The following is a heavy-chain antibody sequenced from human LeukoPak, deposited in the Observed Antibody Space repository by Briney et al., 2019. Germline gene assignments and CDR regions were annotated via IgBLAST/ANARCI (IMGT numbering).Heavy chain of an antibody. CDR1: GWSFSGYY. V-gene: IGHV4-34*01. Sequence: SETLSLTCAVYGWSFSGYYWSWIRQPPGKGLEWIGEINHSGSTNYNPSLKSRVTISVDTSKNQFSLKLSSVTAADTAVYYCARGRITIFGVVISLGNYYYGMDVWGQGTTVTVS. D-gene: IGHD3-3*01. CDR3: ARGRITIFGVVISLGNYYYGMDV. CDR2: INHSGST. J-gene: IGHJ6*02.